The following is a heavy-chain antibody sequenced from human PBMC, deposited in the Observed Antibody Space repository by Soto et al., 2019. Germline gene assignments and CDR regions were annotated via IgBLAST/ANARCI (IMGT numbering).Heavy chain of an antibody. Sequence: QVQLVQSRGEVKKPGASVKVSCKTSGYSFTTYGISWVRHAPGQGLEWMGWISGYNGNTNYAQKLKGRLTMTTDTSTSTAYMELRSLTSDDTAVYYCAREGPAPYYYYGMDVWGQGSTVTVSS. V-gene: IGHV1-18*01. CDR2: ISGYNGNT. CDR3: AREGPAPYYYYGMDV. J-gene: IGHJ6*02. CDR1: GYSFTTYG.